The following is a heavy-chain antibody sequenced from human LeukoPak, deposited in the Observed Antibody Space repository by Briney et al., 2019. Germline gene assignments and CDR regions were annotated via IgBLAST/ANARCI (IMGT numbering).Heavy chain of an antibody. CDR1: GYTFTGYY. D-gene: IGHD6-19*01. V-gene: IGHV1-2*02. CDR3: ARDSSLYSSGWRFDY. J-gene: IGHJ4*02. CDR2: INPNSGGT. Sequence: ASVKVSCKASGYTFTGYYMHWVRQAPGQGLEWVGWINPNSGGTNYAQKFQGRVTMTRDTSISTAYMELSRLRSDDTAVYYCARDSSLYSSGWRFDYWGQGTLVTVSS.